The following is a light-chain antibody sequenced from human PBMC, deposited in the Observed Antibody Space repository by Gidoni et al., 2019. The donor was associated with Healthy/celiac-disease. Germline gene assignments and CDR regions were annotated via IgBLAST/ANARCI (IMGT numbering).Light chain of an antibody. CDR1: QSVSSSY. Sequence: EIVLTQSPCTLSLSPGERATLSCRASQSVSSSYLAWYQQKPGQAPRLLIYGASSRATGIPDRFSGSGSGTDVTLTISRLEPEDFAVYYCQQYGSSTGTFGQGTKVEIK. CDR3: QQYGSSTGT. V-gene: IGKV3-20*01. J-gene: IGKJ1*01. CDR2: GAS.